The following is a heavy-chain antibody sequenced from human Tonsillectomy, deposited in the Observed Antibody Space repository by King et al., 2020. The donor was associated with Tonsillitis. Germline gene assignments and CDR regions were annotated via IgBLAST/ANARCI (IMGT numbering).Heavy chain of an antibody. D-gene: IGHD5-18*01. CDR3: ATHTIVNSYGLYFDY. CDR1: GGPISSSRHY. J-gene: IGHJ4*02. CDR2: IHYAGFT. V-gene: IGHV4-39*01. Sequence: QLQESGPGLVRPSETLSLTCSISGGPISSSRHYWGWIRQPPGKGLEWIGSIHYAGFTYYNPSLKSRVTASVDTSKNQFSLNLNSVTAADTAVYYCATHTIVNSYGLYFDYWGQGALVTVSS.